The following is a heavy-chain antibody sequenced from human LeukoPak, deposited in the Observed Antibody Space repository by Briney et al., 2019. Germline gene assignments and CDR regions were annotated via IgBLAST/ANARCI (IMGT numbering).Heavy chain of an antibody. CDR3: ARDRITVVRNPLDY. J-gene: IGHJ4*02. CDR2: INPSGGST. CDR1: GYTFTSFY. V-gene: IGHV1-46*01. Sequence: SVKVSCKASGYTFTSFYMLWVRQAPGQGLEWMEIINPSGGSTSYPQKSQGRITITRDTSTSTVYMEVSSLRSEDTAVYYCARDRITVVRNPLDYWGQGTLVTVSS. D-gene: IGHD3-10*01.